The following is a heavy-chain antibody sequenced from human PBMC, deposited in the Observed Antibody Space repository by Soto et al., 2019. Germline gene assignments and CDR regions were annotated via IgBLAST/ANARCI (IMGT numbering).Heavy chain of an antibody. V-gene: IGHV3-23*01. Sequence: VGSLRLPCAASGFSFVNYAMNWVRQAPGKGLEWVSGLSGSGTSTYYADSVKGRFTISRDNSRDTLFLQMNSLTADDTAAYYCAKATTNGGWFNPFDSWGQGALVTVSS. CDR1: GFSFVNYA. CDR2: LSGSGTST. CDR3: AKATTNGGWFNPFDS. D-gene: IGHD6-19*01. J-gene: IGHJ4*02.